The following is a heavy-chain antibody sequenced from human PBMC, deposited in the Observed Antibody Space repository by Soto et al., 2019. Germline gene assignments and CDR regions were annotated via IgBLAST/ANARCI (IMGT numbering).Heavy chain of an antibody. CDR1: GFTFSSYG. D-gene: IGHD3-9*01. CDR2: ISYDGSNK. CDR3: AKARGDILTGYYYYYGMDV. V-gene: IGHV3-30*18. J-gene: IGHJ6*02. Sequence: GSLRLYCAASGFTFSSYGMHWVRQAPGKGLEWVAVISYDGSNKYYADSVKGRFTISRDNSKNTLYLQMNSLRAEDTAVYYCAKARGDILTGYYYYYGMDVWGQGTTVTVSS.